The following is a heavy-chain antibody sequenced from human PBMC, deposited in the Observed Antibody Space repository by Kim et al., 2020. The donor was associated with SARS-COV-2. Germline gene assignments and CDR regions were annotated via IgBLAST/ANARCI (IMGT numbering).Heavy chain of an antibody. V-gene: IGHV3-13*04. Sequence: GGSLRLSCAASGFTFSSYDMHWVRQATGKGLEWVSAIGTAGDTYYPGSVKGRFTISRENAKNSLYLQMNSLRAGDTAVYYCARVLYYYDSSGYSYYFDYWGQGTLVTVSS. CDR2: IGTAGDT. CDR3: ARVLYYYDSSGYSYYFDY. CDR1: GFTFSSYD. J-gene: IGHJ4*02. D-gene: IGHD3-22*01.